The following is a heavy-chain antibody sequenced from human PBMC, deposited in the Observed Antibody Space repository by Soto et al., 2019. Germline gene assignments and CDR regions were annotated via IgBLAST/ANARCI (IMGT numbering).Heavy chain of an antibody. V-gene: IGHV1-8*01. CDR2: RNPNSGNT. D-gene: IGHD3-3*01. J-gene: IGHJ2*01. CDR3: ARGKRRLEWSNKVDL. Sequence: QVQLVQSGVEVKMPGASVKVSCKASGSTFTSYDINWVRQATGQGLEWMGWRNPNSGNTGYAQKFQGRVTMTRNTSISTAYMELSSLRSEDTAVYYCARGKRRLEWSNKVDLWGRGTLVTVSS. CDR1: GSTFTSYD.